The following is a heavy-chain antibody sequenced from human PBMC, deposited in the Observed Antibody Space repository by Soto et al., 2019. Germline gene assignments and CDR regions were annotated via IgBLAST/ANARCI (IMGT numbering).Heavy chain of an antibody. CDR3: EKGGQLIVEGGGY. CDR1: GFTFDDYA. J-gene: IGHJ4*02. Sequence: EVQLVESGGGLVQPGRSLRLSCAASGFTFDDYAMHWVRQAPGKGLEWVSGISWNSGSIGYADSVKGRFTISRDNAKNSLYLQMTSLRAEDTALYYCEKGGQLIVEGGGYWGQGTLVTVSS. D-gene: IGHD2-2*01. CDR2: ISWNSGSI. V-gene: IGHV3-9*01.